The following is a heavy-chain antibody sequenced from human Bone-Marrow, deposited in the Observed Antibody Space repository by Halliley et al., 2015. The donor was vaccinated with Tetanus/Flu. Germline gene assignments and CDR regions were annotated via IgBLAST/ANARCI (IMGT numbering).Heavy chain of an antibody. CDR2: ISYSGST. V-gene: IGHV4-59*01. CDR3: ARDRGYEDYGGDVFDI. Sequence: LRLSCTVSGGAISSYYWSWIRQTPGKGLEWTGYISYSGSTNYNPSLKSRVTISLDATKNQFSLKLSSVTAADTAMYYCARDRGYEDYGGDVFDIRGQGTMVTVSS. D-gene: IGHD4-17*01. J-gene: IGHJ3*02. CDR1: GGAISSYY.